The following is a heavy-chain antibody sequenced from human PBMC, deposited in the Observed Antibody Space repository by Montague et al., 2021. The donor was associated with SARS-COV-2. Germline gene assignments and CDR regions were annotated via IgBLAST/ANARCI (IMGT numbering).Heavy chain of an antibody. J-gene: IGHJ5*02. D-gene: IGHD3-10*01. CDR3: AKDRYYGSGSYWGWFDP. CDR1: GFTFSSYA. V-gene: IGHV3-23*03. CDR2: IYSGGSST. Sequence: YLRLSCAASGFTFSSYAMSWVRQAPGKGLEWVSVIYSGGSSTYYADSVKGRFTISRDNSKNTLYLQMNSLRAEDTAVYYCAKDRYYGSGSYWGWFDPWGQGTLVTVSS.